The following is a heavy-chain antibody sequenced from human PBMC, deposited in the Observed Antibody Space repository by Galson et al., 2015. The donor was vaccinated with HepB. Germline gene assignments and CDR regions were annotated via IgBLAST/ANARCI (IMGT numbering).Heavy chain of an antibody. V-gene: IGHV3-23*01. CDR2: ICGSGNTT. Sequence: SLRLSCAASGFISKNYATTWVRQAPGKGLEWVSTICGSGNTTYYTDSVKGRFTISRDNSKNTLYLQMDSLRADDTAVYYCAKESRGSCHSGVDYWGQGTLVTVSS. CDR3: AKESRGSCHSGVDY. CDR1: GFISKNYA. D-gene: IGHD2-15*01. J-gene: IGHJ4*02.